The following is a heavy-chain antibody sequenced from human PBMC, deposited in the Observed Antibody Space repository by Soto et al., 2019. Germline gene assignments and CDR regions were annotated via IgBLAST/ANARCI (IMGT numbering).Heavy chain of an antibody. CDR1: GYTFTSYA. Sequence: ASVKVSCKASGYTFTSYAMHWVRQAPGQRLEWMGWINAGNGNTKYSQKFQGRVTITRDTSASTAYMELSSLRSEDTAVYYRARGKLRFLEWLSSPYGMDVWGQGTTVTVSS. D-gene: IGHD3-3*01. CDR3: ARGKLRFLEWLSSPYGMDV. V-gene: IGHV1-3*01. J-gene: IGHJ6*02. CDR2: INAGNGNT.